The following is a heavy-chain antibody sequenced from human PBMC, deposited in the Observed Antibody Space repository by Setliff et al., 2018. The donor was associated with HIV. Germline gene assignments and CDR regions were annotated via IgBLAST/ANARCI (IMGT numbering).Heavy chain of an antibody. CDR2: IYYSGST. CDR3: ARRWGIRGYSS. J-gene: IGHJ5*02. D-gene: IGHD5-18*01. Sequence: PSETLSLTCTVSGGSISSSSYYWGWIRQPPGKGLEWIGSIYYSGSTYYNPSLKSRVTISVDTSKNQFSLKLSSVTAADTAVYYCARRWGIRGYSSWGQGTLVTVSS. CDR1: GGSISSSSYY. V-gene: IGHV4-39*01.